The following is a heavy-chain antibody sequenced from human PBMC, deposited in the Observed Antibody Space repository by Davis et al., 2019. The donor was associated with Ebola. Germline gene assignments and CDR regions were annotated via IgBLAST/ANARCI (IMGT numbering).Heavy chain of an antibody. J-gene: IGHJ5*02. CDR2: ISHSGST. D-gene: IGHD3-10*01. Sequence: SETLSLTCTVSGGSVSSGSYYWNWIRQPPGKGLEWIGEISHSGSTNYNPSLKSRVTISVDTSKNQFSLKLSSVTAADTAVYYCARVASYGWFDPWGQGTLVTVSS. V-gene: IGHV4-61*01. CDR3: ARVASYGWFDP. CDR1: GGSVSSGSYY.